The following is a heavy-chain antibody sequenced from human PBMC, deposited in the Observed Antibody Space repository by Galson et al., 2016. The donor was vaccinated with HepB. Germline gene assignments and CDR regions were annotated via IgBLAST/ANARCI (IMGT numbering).Heavy chain of an antibody. V-gene: IGHV3-53*01. CDR2: IYSGGTT. CDR3: ARDWRGSGSYNPYYYYGMDV. CDR1: GFTVSSNC. D-gene: IGHD3-10*01. J-gene: IGHJ6*02. Sequence: SLRLSCAASGFTVSSNCMSWVRQAPGKGLEWVSLIYSGGTTFYADSVKGRFTISRDNSKNTLYLQMNSLRAEDTAVYYCARDWRGSGSYNPYYYYGMDVWGQGILVTVSS.